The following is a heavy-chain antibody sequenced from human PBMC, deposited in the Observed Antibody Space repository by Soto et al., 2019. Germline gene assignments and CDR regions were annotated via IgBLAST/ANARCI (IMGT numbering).Heavy chain of an antibody. V-gene: IGHV3-7*01. J-gene: IGHJ4*02. CDR2: IKHDGSEK. D-gene: IGHD2-15*01. Sequence: EVQLVESGGGLVQPGGSLRLSCAASGFTFSSYWMSWFRQAPGKGLEWVANIKHDGSEKYYVDSVKGRFTISRANAKNTRYRKMNSLRVEDTAVYYCARVRCSGGSCYDYWGQGTMVSVSS. CDR3: ARVRCSGGSCYDY. CDR1: GFTFSSYW.